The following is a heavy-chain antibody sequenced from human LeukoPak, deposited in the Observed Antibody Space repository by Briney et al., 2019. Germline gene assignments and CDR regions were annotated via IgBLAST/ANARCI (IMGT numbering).Heavy chain of an antibody. V-gene: IGHV3-23*01. CDR1: GFTFSSYA. J-gene: IGHJ6*03. CDR3: ARDGEYCSGGSCYYYYYMDV. Sequence: GGSLRLSCAASGFTFSSYAMSWVRQAPGKGLEWVSAISGSGDSTYYADSVKGRFTISRDNSKNTLYVQMNSLRAEDTAVYYCARDGEYCSGGSCYYYYYMDVWGKGTTVTISS. CDR2: ISGSGDST. D-gene: IGHD2-15*01.